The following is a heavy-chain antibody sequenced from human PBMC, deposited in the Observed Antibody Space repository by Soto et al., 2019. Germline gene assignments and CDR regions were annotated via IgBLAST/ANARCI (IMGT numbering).Heavy chain of an antibody. D-gene: IGHD4-17*01. V-gene: IGHV3-30*18. Sequence: GSLRLSCTASGFTFSSYGMHGVRESPGKGLEWVAVISYDGSNKYYADSVKGRFTISRDNSKNTLYLQMNSLRAEDTAVYYCAKDLGDYYYYYGMDVWGQGTTVTVSS. J-gene: IGHJ6*02. CDR1: GFTFSSYG. CDR2: ISYDGSNK. CDR3: AKDLGDYYYYYGMDV.